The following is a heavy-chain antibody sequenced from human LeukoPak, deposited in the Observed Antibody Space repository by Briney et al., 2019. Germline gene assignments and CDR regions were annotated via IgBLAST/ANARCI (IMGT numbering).Heavy chain of an antibody. CDR3: TREGIAAARGDFDY. D-gene: IGHD6-13*01. CDR1: GFTFSNAW. J-gene: IGHJ4*02. CDR2: IRSKAYGGTT. Sequence: GGSLRLSCAASGFTFSNAWMSWVRQAPGKGLEWVGFIRSKAYGGTTEYAASVKGRFTISRDDSKSIAYLQMNSLKTEDTAVYYCTREGIAAARGDFDYWGQGTLVTVSS. V-gene: IGHV3-49*04.